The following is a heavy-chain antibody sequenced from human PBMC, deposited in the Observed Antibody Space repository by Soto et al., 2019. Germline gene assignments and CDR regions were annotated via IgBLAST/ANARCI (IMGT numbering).Heavy chain of an antibody. CDR1: GGTFSSYA. J-gene: IGHJ6*02. Sequence: AVKVSCKASGGTFSSYAISWVRQAPGQGLEWMGGIIPIFGTANYAQKFQGRVTITADESTSTAYMELSSLRSEDTAVYYCARDLATVTTNYYYCGMDVWGQGTPVTVYS. V-gene: IGHV1-69*13. CDR3: ARDLATVTTNYYYCGMDV. CDR2: IIPIFGTA. D-gene: IGHD4-17*01.